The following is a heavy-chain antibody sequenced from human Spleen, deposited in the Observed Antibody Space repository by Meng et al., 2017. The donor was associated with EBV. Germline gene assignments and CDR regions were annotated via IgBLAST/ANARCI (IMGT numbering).Heavy chain of an antibody. D-gene: IGHD3-16*01. CDR1: GDSFSAYY. CDR3: ATGWGKANY. J-gene: IGHJ4*02. Sequence: QVQRQQWGAGLLKPSETLSLTCTVYGDSFSAYYWRWIRQPPGRGLEWIGDVIHSGNTSYSPSLKSRVTISVDTSKRQFSLKLRSMTAADTAVYYCATGWGKANYWGQGTLVTVPS. V-gene: IGHV4-34*12. CDR2: VIHSGNT.